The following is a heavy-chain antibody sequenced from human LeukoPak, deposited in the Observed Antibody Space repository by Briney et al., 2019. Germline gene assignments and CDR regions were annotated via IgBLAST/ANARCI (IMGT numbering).Heavy chain of an antibody. Sequence: SETLCLTCAVYGGSFSGYYWSWIRQPPGKGLEWIGEINHSGSTNYNPSLKSRVTISVDTSKNQFSLKLSSVTAADTAVYYCAVSSRWYTKGRYWGQGTLVTVSS. J-gene: IGHJ4*02. CDR3: AVSSRWYTKGRY. CDR1: GGSFSGYY. D-gene: IGHD6-13*01. CDR2: INHSGST. V-gene: IGHV4-34*01.